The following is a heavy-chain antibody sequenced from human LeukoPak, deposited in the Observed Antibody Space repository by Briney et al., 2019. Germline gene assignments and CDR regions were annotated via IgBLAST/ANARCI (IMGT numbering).Heavy chain of an antibody. CDR1: GYTFTSYY. CDR3: ATGGHVRVYDSSAYYGHY. D-gene: IGHD3-22*01. Sequence: ASVKVSCKASGYTFTSYYMYWVRQAPGQGLEWMGIINPNRGSTSYAQKFQGRVAMTRDMSTSTVYMELSSLRSEDTAVYYCATGGHVRVYDSSAYYGHYWGQGTLVTVSS. V-gene: IGHV1-46*01. J-gene: IGHJ4*02. CDR2: INPNRGST.